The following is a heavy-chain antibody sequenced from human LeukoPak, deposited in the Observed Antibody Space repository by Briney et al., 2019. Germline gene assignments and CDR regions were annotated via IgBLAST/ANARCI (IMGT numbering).Heavy chain of an antibody. CDR1: GFIVSSNY. Sequence: GGSLRLSCAASGFIVSSNYMSWVRQAPGKGLEWVSVIYSGGSTYYADSVKRRFTISRDNSKNTLYLQMNSLRAEDTAVYYCATAVPGSYSFDYWGQGTLVTVSS. CDR3: ATAVPGSYSFDY. CDR2: IYSGGST. V-gene: IGHV3-53*01. D-gene: IGHD6-19*01. J-gene: IGHJ4*02.